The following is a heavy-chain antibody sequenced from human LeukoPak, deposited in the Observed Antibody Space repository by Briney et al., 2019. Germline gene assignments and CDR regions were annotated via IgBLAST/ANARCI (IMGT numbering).Heavy chain of an antibody. CDR1: GFTFSSYA. J-gene: IGHJ4*02. Sequence: GSLRLSCAASGFTFSSYAMSWIRQPPGKGLEWIGEINHSGSTNYNPSLKSRVTISVDTSKNQFSLKLSSVTAADTAVYYCARGREEYSSHLDYWGRGTLVTVSS. CDR3: ARGREEYSSHLDY. D-gene: IGHD6-6*01. CDR2: INHSGST. V-gene: IGHV4-34*01.